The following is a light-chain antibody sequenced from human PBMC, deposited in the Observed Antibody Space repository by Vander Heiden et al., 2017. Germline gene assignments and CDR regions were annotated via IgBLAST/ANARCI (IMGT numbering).Light chain of an antibody. CDR1: QSVSRY. CDR2: DAS. J-gene: IGKJ2*01. CDR3: QRRSNWPST. V-gene: IGKV3-11*01. Sequence: EIALTQSSATLPWAPGNRATLASKASQSVSRYLDWYQQRPGQTPRLLIFDASDRATGIPARFSGSGSGTDFTLTISGLEPEDFAVYYCQRRSNWPSTFGQGTKLEIK.